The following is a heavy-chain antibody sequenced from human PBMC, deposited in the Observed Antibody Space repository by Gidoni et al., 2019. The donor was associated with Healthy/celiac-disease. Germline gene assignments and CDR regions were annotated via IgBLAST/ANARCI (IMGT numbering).Heavy chain of an antibody. Sequence: QGQLVESGGGVVQPGRPLRLSCAASGFTFSSYAMHWVRQAPGKGLEWVAVISYDRSNKYYADSVKGRFTISRDNSKNTLYLQMNSLRAEDTAVYYCARDRPYGSGSYYNGIDYWGQGTLVTVSS. CDR3: ARDRPYGSGSYYNGIDY. CDR2: ISYDRSNK. V-gene: IGHV3-30*04. CDR1: GFTFSSYA. J-gene: IGHJ4*02. D-gene: IGHD3-10*01.